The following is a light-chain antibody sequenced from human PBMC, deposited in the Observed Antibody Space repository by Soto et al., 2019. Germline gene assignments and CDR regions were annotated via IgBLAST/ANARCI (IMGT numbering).Light chain of an antibody. CDR3: QQYNNWPLT. CDR2: GSS. J-gene: IGKJ4*01. V-gene: IGKV3-15*01. Sequence: EVVMTQSPATLSVSLGDRATLSCRASQSISSNLAWYQQKPGQAPRLLMYGSSTRATGTPARFSGSGSWTEFTLTISSLQSEDFAVYSCQQYNNWPLTFGGGTKVEIK. CDR1: QSISSN.